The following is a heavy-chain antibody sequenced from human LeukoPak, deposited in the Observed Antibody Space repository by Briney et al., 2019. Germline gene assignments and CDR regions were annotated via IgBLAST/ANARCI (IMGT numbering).Heavy chain of an antibody. CDR3: AMLGITMTVVNY. D-gene: IGHD3-22*01. Sequence: LSGGSLRLSCAASGFTFSSYAMSWVRQAPGKGLEWVSAISGSGGSTYYADSVKGRFTISRDNSKNTLYLQMNSLRAEDTAVYYCAMLGITMTVVNYWGQGTLVTVSS. J-gene: IGHJ4*02. CDR2: ISGSGGST. CDR1: GFTFSSYA. V-gene: IGHV3-23*01.